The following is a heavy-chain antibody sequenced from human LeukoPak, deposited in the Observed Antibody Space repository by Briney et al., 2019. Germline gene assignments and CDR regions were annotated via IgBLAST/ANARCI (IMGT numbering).Heavy chain of an antibody. J-gene: IGHJ4*02. CDR2: INQGGSDK. V-gene: IGHV3-7*01. Sequence: GGSLRLSCAASGFTFSGHWMSWARQAPGKGLEWVANINQGGSDKYYVDSVKGRFTISRDNANNLLYLQMNSLRGEDTAVYYCTRDRSRAEDDWGQGTLVTVPS. CDR3: TRDRSRAEDD. CDR1: GFTFSGHW. D-gene: IGHD1-14*01.